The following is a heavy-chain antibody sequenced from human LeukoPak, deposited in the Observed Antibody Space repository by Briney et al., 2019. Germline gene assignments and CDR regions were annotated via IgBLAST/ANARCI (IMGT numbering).Heavy chain of an antibody. Sequence: SETLSLTCTVSGGSISSYYWSWIRQPAGKGLEWIGRIYSTGSTNYNPSLKSRVTMSVDTSKNQFSLRLRSVTAADTAVYYCARQIASAGTAGFDFWGQGALVTVST. V-gene: IGHV4-4*07. CDR1: GGSISSYY. CDR2: IYSTGST. CDR3: ARQIASAGTAGFDF. J-gene: IGHJ4*02. D-gene: IGHD6-13*01.